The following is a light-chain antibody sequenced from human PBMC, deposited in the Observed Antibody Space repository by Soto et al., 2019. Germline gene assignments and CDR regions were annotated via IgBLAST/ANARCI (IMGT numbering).Light chain of an antibody. CDR1: QGINNF. Sequence: DIQMTQSPSSLSASVGDRVTITCRASQGINNFVAWYQQKPGEVPKLLIYAASTLQSGVPSRFSGSGFGTYFVLTISSLEPEDVATYYCQKYDSVPLTFGGGTRVEIK. V-gene: IGKV1-27*01. J-gene: IGKJ4*01. CDR3: QKYDSVPLT. CDR2: AAS.